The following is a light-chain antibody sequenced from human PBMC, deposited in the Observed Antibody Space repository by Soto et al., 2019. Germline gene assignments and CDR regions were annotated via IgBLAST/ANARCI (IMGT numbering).Light chain of an antibody. J-gene: IGLJ1*01. CDR1: SSDVGGFDH. CDR3: NSFTTTNTYV. CDR2: DVS. Sequence: ALTQPASVSGSPGQSITISCTGASSDVGGFDHVSWYQQHPGKVPRLLIYDVSSRPSGVSDRLSGSKSGNTASLTISGLQAEDEADYYCNSFTTTNTYVFGTGTKVTVL. V-gene: IGLV2-14*03.